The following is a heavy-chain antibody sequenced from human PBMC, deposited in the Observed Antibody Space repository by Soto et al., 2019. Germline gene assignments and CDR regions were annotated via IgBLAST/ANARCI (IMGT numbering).Heavy chain of an antibody. CDR2: IIPIFGKA. V-gene: IGHV1-69*01. CDR1: GGIFSSYA. J-gene: IGHJ4*02. Sequence: QVQLVQSGAEVKKPGSSVKVSCKASGGIFSSYAISWVRQAPGQGLEWMGGIIPIFGKANYAQKFQGRVTSTADESTSKAYMERGSLRSEDTAVYYCASPSAPPYSNFGYWGQGSLVTVSS. D-gene: IGHD2-21*01. CDR3: ASPSAPPYSNFGY.